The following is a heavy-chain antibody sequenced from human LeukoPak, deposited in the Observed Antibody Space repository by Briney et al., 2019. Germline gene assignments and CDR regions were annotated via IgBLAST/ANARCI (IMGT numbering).Heavy chain of an antibody. CDR3: ARTYYYDSYFDY. CDR2: IKQDGSEK. CDR1: GFTFSSYR. V-gene: IGHV3-7*01. Sequence: PGGSLRLSCAASGFTFSSYRMSWVRQAPGKGLEWVANIKQDGSEKYYVDSVKGRFTISRDNAKNSLYLQMNSLRAEDTAVYYCARTYYYDSYFDYWGQGTLVTVSS. D-gene: IGHD3-22*01. J-gene: IGHJ4*02.